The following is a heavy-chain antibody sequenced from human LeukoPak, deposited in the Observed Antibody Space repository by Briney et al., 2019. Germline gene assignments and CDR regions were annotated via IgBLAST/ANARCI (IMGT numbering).Heavy chain of an antibody. J-gene: IGHJ4*02. CDR1: GFTFRNYG. CDR2: ISDDGNKK. CDR3: ARDQRRACDY. Sequence: GGSLRLSCAASGFTFRNYGMHWVRQAPGKGLEGVALISDDGNKKYFGDSVKGRFTISRDKSKNTVYLQVTSLRPEDTALYYCARDQRRACDYWGQGTLVTVSS. V-gene: IGHV3-30*03.